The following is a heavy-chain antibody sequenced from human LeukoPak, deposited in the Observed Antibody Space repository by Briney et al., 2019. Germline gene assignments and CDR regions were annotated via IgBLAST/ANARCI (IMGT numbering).Heavy chain of an antibody. J-gene: IGHJ4*02. Sequence: PGRSLRLSCAVSGFTFSSYAMHWVRQAPGKGLEWVALISHDGSNKYYADSVKGRFTISRDNSKNTLFLQLNSLRGEDTAVYYCASPVAGPFDYWGQGTLVTVSS. CDR1: GFTFSSYA. CDR2: ISHDGSNK. D-gene: IGHD6-19*01. CDR3: ASPVAGPFDY. V-gene: IGHV3-30*03.